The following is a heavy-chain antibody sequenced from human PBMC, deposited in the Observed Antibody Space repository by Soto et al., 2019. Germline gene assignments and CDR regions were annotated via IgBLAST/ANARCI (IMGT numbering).Heavy chain of an antibody. J-gene: IGHJ6*02. D-gene: IGHD1-1*01. Sequence: GGSLRLSCAASGFTFSSYAMHWVRQAPGKGLEWVAVISYDGSNKYYADSVKGRFTISRDNSKNTLYLQMNSLRAEDTAVYYCARATSKTPNWTAYYYYYGMDVWGQGTTVTVSS. CDR1: GFTFSSYA. V-gene: IGHV3-30-3*01. CDR3: ARATSKTPNWTAYYYYYGMDV. CDR2: ISYDGSNK.